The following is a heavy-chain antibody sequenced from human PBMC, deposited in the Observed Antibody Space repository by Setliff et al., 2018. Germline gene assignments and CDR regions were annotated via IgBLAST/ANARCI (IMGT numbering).Heavy chain of an antibody. Sequence: SETLSLPCTVSGYSISSGYYWGWIRQPPGKGLEWMGSIYHSGSTYYNPSCKSQVTISVDRSKNQFSLKLSSVTAADTAVYYCAGSPGYSSGWYEGWGQGTLVTVSS. V-gene: IGHV4-38-2*02. CDR3: AGSPGYSSGWYEG. CDR2: IYHSGST. J-gene: IGHJ4*02. D-gene: IGHD6-19*01. CDR1: GYSISSGYY.